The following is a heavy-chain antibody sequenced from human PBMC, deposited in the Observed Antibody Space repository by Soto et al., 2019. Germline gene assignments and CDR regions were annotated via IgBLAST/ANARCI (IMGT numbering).Heavy chain of an antibody. CDR1: GFTFSRYA. CDR3: ARAKMGLYDSSCFWFES. V-gene: IGHV3-30-3*01. J-gene: IGHJ5*01. CDR2: ISRDGSNK. D-gene: IGHD3-22*01. Sequence: GGSLRLSCAASGFTFSRYAMHWVRQAPGEGLEWVAVISRDGSNKYYGDSVKGRFTISRDNSKNTLYLQMNSLRAEDTAVYYCARAKMGLYDSSCFWFESWGQGTLVTVSS.